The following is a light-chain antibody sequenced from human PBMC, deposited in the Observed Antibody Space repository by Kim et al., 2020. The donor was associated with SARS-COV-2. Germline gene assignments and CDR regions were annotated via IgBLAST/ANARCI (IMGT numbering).Light chain of an antibody. V-gene: IGKV1-17*03. CDR3: LQHNTYPLT. CDR2: AAS. Sequence: AAVGDRVTRTCRASQDISNYLAWFQQKPGKVPKRLIYAASSLQSGVPSRFSGSGSGTEFTLTISSLQPDDFATYYCLQHNTYPLTFGGGTKVDIK. J-gene: IGKJ4*01. CDR1: QDISNY.